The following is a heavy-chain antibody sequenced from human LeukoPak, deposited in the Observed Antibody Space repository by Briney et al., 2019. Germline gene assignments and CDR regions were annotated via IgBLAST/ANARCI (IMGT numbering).Heavy chain of an antibody. CDR1: GFTFSNYW. V-gene: IGHV3-7*03. J-gene: IGHJ4*02. CDR2: IDEDGSET. Sequence: TGGSLRLSCEVSGFTFSNYWMMWVRQAPGKGLEWVASIDEDGSETNYVDSVTGRFTVSRDHAKNSLFLQMNSLKAEDTAVYYCAKDMESAYDCSGYYSPFDSWAQGILVTVSS. CDR3: AKDMESAYDCSGYYSPFDS. D-gene: IGHD3-22*01.